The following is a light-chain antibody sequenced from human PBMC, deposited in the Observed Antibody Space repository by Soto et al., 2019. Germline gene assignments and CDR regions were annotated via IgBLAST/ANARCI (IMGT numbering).Light chain of an antibody. CDR2: AAS. Sequence: DIPMTQSPSSLSASVGDRVTITCRASQSISNFLNWYQQEPGKAPKLLIYAASSLQSGLPSRFSGSASGTDFTLTISSLQPEDFATYYCQHSYDTPLTFGQGTRLDMK. J-gene: IGKJ5*01. V-gene: IGKV1-39*01. CDR3: QHSYDTPLT. CDR1: QSISNF.